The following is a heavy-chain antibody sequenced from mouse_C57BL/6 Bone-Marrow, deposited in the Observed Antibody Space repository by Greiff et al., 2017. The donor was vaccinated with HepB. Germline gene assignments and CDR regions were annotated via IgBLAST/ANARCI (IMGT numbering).Heavy chain of an antibody. D-gene: IGHD1-1*01. CDR3: ARSLRYYGSSYGAY. CDR2: IYPRDGST. V-gene: IGHV1-85*01. CDR1: GYTFTSYD. Sequence: VQLQESGPELVKPGASVKLSCKASGYTFTSYDINWVKQRPGQGLEWIGWIYPRDGSTKYNEKFKGKATLTVDTSSSTASMELHSLTSEDAAVYFCARSLRYYGSSYGAYWGQGTLVTVSA. J-gene: IGHJ3*01.